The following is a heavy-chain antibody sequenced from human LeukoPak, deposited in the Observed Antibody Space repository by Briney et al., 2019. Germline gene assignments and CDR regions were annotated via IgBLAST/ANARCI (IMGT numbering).Heavy chain of an antibody. D-gene: IGHD2-2*01. V-gene: IGHV3-11*01. J-gene: IGHJ4*02. CDR3: AREDCSSTSCYPW. Sequence: KAGGSLRLSCAASGFTFSDYYMSWIRQAPGKGLEWVSYISSSGSTIYYADSVKGRFTISRDNAKNSLYLQMNSLRAEDTAVYYCAREDCSSTSCYPWWGQGTLVTVSS. CDR2: ISSSGSTI. CDR1: GFTFSDYY.